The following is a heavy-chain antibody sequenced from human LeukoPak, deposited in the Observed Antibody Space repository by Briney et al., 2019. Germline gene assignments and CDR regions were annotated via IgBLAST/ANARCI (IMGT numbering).Heavy chain of an antibody. CDR3: ARGVGTPRYLGY. CDR1: AGSFSGYY. V-gene: IGHV4-34*01. D-gene: IGHD7-27*01. J-gene: IGHJ4*02. Sequence: PSETLSLTCAVYAGSFSGYYWSWIRQPPGRGLEWIGEINHSRSTNYNPSLKSRVTISVDTSKNQFSLKLSSVTAADTAVYYCARGVGTPRYLGYWGQGTLVTVSS. CDR2: INHSRST.